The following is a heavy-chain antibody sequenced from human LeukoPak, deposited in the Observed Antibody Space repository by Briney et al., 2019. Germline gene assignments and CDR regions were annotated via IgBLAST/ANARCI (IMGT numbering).Heavy chain of an antibody. CDR2: LHPSGGST. D-gene: IGHD2-15*01. Sequence: WIVILHPSGGSTSYAQKFQGRLTMTRDTSTSTVYMELSSLRSEDTAVYYCASGGGDSAFDIWGQGTMVTVSS. CDR3: ASGGGDSAFDI. V-gene: IGHV1-46*01. J-gene: IGHJ3*02.